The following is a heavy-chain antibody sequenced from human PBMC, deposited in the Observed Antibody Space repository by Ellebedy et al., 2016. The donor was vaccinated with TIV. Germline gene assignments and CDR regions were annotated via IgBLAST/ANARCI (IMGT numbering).Heavy chain of an antibody. Sequence: PGGSLRLSFAASGLTFIEAWMNWVRQAPGKGLEWVGHIKSRANGETADYAAPVKGRFTISRDDSKDTLYLQMNSLKTEDTAVYYCTTNPGVWGDFWGQGTLVTVSS. CDR2: IKSRANGETA. J-gene: IGHJ4*02. CDR3: TTNPGVWGDF. D-gene: IGHD2-8*01. CDR1: GLTFIEAW. V-gene: IGHV3-15*07.